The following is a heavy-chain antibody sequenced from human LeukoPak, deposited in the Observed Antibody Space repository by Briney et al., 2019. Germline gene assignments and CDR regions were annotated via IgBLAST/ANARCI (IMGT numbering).Heavy chain of an antibody. CDR3: ASPKTPGDYDILTGYTYYYGMDV. V-gene: IGHV3-53*01. CDR1: GFTVSSNY. D-gene: IGHD3-9*01. J-gene: IGHJ6*02. Sequence: PGGSLRLSCAVSGFTVSSNYMSWVRQAPGKGLEWVSVIYSGGSTYYADSVKGRFTISRDNSKNTLYLQMNSLRAEDTAVYYCASPKTPGDYDILTGYTYYYGMDVWGQGTTVTVSS. CDR2: IYSGGST.